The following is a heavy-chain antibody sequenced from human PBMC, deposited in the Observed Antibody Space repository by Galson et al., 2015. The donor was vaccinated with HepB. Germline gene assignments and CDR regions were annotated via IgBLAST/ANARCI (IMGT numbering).Heavy chain of an antibody. J-gene: IGHJ4*02. D-gene: IGHD2-8*01. CDR3: ARNFVGVMYDPLDH. Sequence: SLRLSCAASKFILANYAMTWVRQAPGKGLEWVSVVSADGAKTHYADSVRGRFTISPDNSKNTLYLQMSSLRLEDTAVYFCARNFVGVMYDPLDHWGRGPLVNVLS. CDR1: KFILANYA. CDR2: VSADGAKT. V-gene: IGHV3-23*01.